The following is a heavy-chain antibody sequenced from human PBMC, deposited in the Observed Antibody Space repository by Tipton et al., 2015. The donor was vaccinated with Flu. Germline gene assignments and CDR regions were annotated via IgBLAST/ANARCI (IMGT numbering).Heavy chain of an antibody. CDR1: GFTFSTFW. J-gene: IGHJ4*02. CDR2: INQDGSVK. V-gene: IGHV3-7*01. D-gene: IGHD3-10*02. Sequence: SLRLSCAASGFTFSTFWMHWVRQAPGKGLEWVANINQDGSVKYYVDSVKGRFTISRDNAKNSLYLQMNSLRGDDSAVYYCARLTYYDVDLKNFYFDYWGQGTLVTVSS. CDR3: ARLTYYDVDLKNFYFDY.